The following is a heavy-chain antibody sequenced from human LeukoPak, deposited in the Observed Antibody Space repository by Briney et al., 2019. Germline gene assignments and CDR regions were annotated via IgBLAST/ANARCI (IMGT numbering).Heavy chain of an antibody. V-gene: IGHV1-18*01. CDR1: GYTFTNYG. Sequence: AASVKVSCKASGYTFTNYGITWVRQAPGQGLEWMGWISGYNGNTNYAQNLQGRVTMTTDTSTSTAYMELRSLRSDDTAVYYCVREGVYCYDTTTRLDFYGMDVWGQGTTVTVSS. J-gene: IGHJ6*02. CDR2: ISGYNGNT. D-gene: IGHD3-3*01. CDR3: VREGVYCYDTTTRLDFYGMDV.